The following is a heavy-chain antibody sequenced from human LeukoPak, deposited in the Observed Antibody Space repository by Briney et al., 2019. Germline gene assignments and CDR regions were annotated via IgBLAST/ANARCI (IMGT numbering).Heavy chain of an antibody. Sequence: SETLSLTCAVYGGSFSGYYWSWIRQPPGKGLEWIGEINHSGSTDYNPSLKSRVTISVDKSKNQFSLKLSSVTAADTAVYYCARFTPQGYGWGGYNRFDPWGQGTLVTVSS. J-gene: IGHJ5*02. CDR1: GGSFSGYY. CDR3: ARFTPQGYGWGGYNRFDP. D-gene: IGHD3-16*01. CDR2: INHSGST. V-gene: IGHV4-34*01.